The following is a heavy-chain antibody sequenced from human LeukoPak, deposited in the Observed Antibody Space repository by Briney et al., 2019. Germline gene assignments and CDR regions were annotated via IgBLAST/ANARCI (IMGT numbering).Heavy chain of an antibody. Sequence: GSSVTVSFRASGGTFISYTISWVRQAPGQGLEWMGRIIPIIGIANYAQKFQGRVTITADKSTSTAYMELSSLRSEDTAMYYCARDMGYCSSTSCYRIDYYYYYGMDVWGQGTTVTVSS. D-gene: IGHD2-2*01. CDR2: IIPIIGIA. CDR3: ARDMGYCSSTSCYRIDYYYYYGMDV. J-gene: IGHJ6*02. V-gene: IGHV1-69*04. CDR1: GGTFISYT.